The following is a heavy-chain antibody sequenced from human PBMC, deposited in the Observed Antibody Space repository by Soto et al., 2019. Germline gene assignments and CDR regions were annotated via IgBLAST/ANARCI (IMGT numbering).Heavy chain of an antibody. CDR3: ARDGWVTMRHFAF. CDR1: GYTFSDYG. CDR2: LNVDNGEF. Sequence: QVRLVQSGAEVRKPGASVKVSCKASGYTFSDYGMHWVRQAPGQRPEWMGWLNVDNGEFKHSQKFQGRVSLCADTSATTAYMELSSLRSEDTAVYYCARDGWVTMRHFAFWGQGTMVTVSS. V-gene: IGHV1-3*01. J-gene: IGHJ3*01. D-gene: IGHD4-17*01.